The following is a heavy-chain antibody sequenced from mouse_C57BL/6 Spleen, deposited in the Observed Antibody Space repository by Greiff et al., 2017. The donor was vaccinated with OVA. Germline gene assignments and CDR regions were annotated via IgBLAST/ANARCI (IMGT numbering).Heavy chain of an antibody. D-gene: IGHD2-1*01. Sequence: VQLQQPGAELVQPGASVKMSCKASGYTFTSYWITWVKQRPGQGLEWIGDIYPGSGSTNYNEKFKSKATLTVDTSSSTAYMQLSSRTSEDSAVYYCASRNYVYFDVWGTGTTVTVSS. CDR1: GYTFTSYW. CDR3: ASRNYVYFDV. CDR2: IYPGSGST. J-gene: IGHJ1*03. V-gene: IGHV1-55*01.